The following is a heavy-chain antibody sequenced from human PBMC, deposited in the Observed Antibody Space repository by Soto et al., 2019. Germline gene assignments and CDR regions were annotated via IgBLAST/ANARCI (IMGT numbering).Heavy chain of an antibody. Sequence: VQLLASGEGLVQPGGSLRLSCAVSGFTFSGSSMHWVRQAPGKALEYVAAISYNGDTTFYADSVKGRFTISRDYSTNTLHLQMGSLKTEDMAVYYCARVVNSGYFDSWGQGIPVAVSS. CDR3: ARVVNSGYFDS. CDR2: ISYNGDTT. V-gene: IGHV3-64*02. CDR1: GFTFSGSS. J-gene: IGHJ4*02. D-gene: IGHD3-22*01.